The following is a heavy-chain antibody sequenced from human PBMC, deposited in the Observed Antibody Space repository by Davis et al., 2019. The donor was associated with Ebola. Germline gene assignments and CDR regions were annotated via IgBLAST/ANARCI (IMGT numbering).Heavy chain of an antibody. CDR2: ISYDGSNK. CDR3: AKAVETMTTPFGFTFDY. J-gene: IGHJ4*02. Sequence: GESLKISCAASGFTFSSYGMHWVRQAPGKGLEWVAVISYDGSNKYYADSVKGRFTTSRDNSKNTLYLQMNSLRAEDTAVYYCAKAVETMTTPFGFTFDYWGQGTLVTVSS. D-gene: IGHD4-17*01. V-gene: IGHV3-30*18. CDR1: GFTFSSYG.